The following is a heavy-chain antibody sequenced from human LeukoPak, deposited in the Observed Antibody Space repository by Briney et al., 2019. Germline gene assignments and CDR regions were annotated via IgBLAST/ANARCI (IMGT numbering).Heavy chain of an antibody. D-gene: IGHD2-21*02. J-gene: IGHJ6*02. Sequence: GGSLRLSCAASGFTFTSYVMSSVRQAPGTRLESVSAIRGCGVSTSYPDSVKGRFTISRDNSKNTLYLQMNSLRAEDTAVYYCAKDLQGDGGPYPFNGMDVWGQGTTVTVSS. CDR2: IRGCGVST. V-gene: IGHV3-23*01. CDR3: AKDLQGDGGPYPFNGMDV. CDR1: GFTFTSYV.